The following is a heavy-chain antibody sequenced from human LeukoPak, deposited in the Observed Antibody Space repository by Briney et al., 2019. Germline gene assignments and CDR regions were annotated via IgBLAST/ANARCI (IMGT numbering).Heavy chain of an antibody. CDR3: ARAPYYYDSGGYHSYYYGMDV. J-gene: IGHJ6*02. V-gene: IGHV4-59*01. CDR2: IYYSGST. CDR1: GGSISSYY. Sequence: SETLSLTCTVSGGSISSYYWSWIRQPPGKGLEWIGYIYYSGSTNYNPSLKSRVTISVDTSKNQFSLKLSSVTAADTAVYYCARAPYYYDSGGYHSYYYGMDVWGQGTTVTVSS. D-gene: IGHD3-22*01.